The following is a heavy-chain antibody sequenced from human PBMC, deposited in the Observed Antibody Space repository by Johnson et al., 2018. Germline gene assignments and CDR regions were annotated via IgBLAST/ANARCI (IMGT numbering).Heavy chain of an antibody. J-gene: IGHJ5*02. CDR1: GFTFSSYA. CDR2: ISGSGGST. V-gene: IGHV3-23*04. D-gene: IGHD3-16*01. CDR3: ARDRTRSQKTKLGGITTYLDP. Sequence: VQLVQSGGGLVQPGGSLRLSCAASGFTFSSYAMSWVRQAPGKGLEWVSAISGSGGSTYYADSVKGRFTISRENFKNTVFLQMNGLRPEGTGVYYCARDRTRSQKTKLGGITTYLDPWGQGTLVTVSS.